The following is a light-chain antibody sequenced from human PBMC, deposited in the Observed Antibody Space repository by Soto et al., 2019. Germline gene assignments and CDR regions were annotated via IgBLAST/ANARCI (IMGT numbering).Light chain of an antibody. CDR1: QTISTY. Sequence: DIQMTQSPSALSASVGDRVTITCRASQTISTYLNWYQQKPGKAPKLLIYAASTLQSGVPSRFSGSGSGTDFTLTTSSLQPEDFATYYCQQSLGIPYTFGQGTRQEIK. V-gene: IGKV1-39*01. CDR2: AAS. CDR3: QQSLGIPYT. J-gene: IGKJ2*01.